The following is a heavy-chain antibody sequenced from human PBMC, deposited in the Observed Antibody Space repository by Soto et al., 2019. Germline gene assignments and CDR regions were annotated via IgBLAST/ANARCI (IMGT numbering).Heavy chain of an antibody. D-gene: IGHD2-15*01. CDR2: ISPYNGDT. V-gene: IGHV1-18*01. CDR3: AREYCRGGSCYGVDY. Sequence: QVQLVQSGAGVKEPGASVKVSCKASGYTFSDFGISWVRQAPGQGLEWMAWISPYNGDTKYTQKLQGRVTMTTDTSTGTAYMELRSLRSDDTAVYYCAREYCRGGSCYGVDYWGQGTLVTVSS. CDR1: GYTFSDFG. J-gene: IGHJ4*02.